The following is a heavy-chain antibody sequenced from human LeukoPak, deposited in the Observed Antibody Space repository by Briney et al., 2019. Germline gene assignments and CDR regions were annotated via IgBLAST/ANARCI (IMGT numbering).Heavy chain of an antibody. Sequence: SDTQTLTYAAEDALHHAYFWSWFRHPPAERLDLIGVIDHRGTATYNPSLKSRLTISADASKNQFSLKLNSVTDADTAVYYCAVGITILGVAASFDSWGQGNLVIVSS. CDR3: AVGITILGVAASFDS. CDR1: DALHHAYF. CDR2: IDHRGTA. D-gene: IGHD3-3*01. V-gene: IGHV4-34*01. J-gene: IGHJ4*02.